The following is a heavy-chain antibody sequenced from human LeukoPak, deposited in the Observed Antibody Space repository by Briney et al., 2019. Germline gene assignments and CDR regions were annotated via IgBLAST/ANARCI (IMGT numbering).Heavy chain of an antibody. CDR1: GGSISSGDYY. Sequence: SETLSLTCTVSGGSISSGDYYWSWIRQPPGKGLEWIGYIYYSGSTYYNPSLKSRVTISVDTSKNQFSLKLSSVTAADTAVYYCASSTNGAYWYFDPWGRGTLVTVSS. D-gene: IGHD2-8*01. CDR3: ASSTNGAYWYFDP. V-gene: IGHV4-30-4*08. J-gene: IGHJ2*01. CDR2: IYYSGST.